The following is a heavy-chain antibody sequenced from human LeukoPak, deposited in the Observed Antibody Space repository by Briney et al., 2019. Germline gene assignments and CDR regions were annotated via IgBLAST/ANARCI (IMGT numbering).Heavy chain of an antibody. CDR3: ARDLSTGIVVVPARRFDP. J-gene: IGHJ5*02. CDR1: GYTFTSYD. CDR2: MNPNSGNT. D-gene: IGHD2-2*01. Sequence: ASVKVSCKASGYTFTSYDINWVRQATGQGLEWMGWMNPNSGNTGYAQKFQGRVTMTRNTAISTVYMELSSLRSEDTAVYYCARDLSTGIVVVPARRFDPWGQGTLVTVSS. V-gene: IGHV1-8*01.